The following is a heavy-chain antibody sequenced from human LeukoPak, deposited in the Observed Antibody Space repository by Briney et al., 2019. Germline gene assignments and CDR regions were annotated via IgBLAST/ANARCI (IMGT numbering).Heavy chain of an antibody. J-gene: IGHJ4*02. D-gene: IGHD5-24*01. V-gene: IGHV3-30-3*01. Sequence: GGSLRLSCAASGFTFSSYAMSWVRQAPGKGLEWVAVISYDGSNKYYADSVKGRFTISRDNSKNTLYLQMNSLRAEDTAVYYCARDPKMATIQYYFDYWGQGTLVTVSS. CDR3: ARDPKMATIQYYFDY. CDR2: ISYDGSNK. CDR1: GFTFSSYA.